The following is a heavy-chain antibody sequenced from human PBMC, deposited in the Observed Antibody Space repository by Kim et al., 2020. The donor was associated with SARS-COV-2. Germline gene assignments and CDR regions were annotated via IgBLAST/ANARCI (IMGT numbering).Heavy chain of an antibody. CDR2: TINSGVST. Sequence: GGSLRLSCVASGFTFSDYAMNWVRQAPGKGLEWVSATINSGVSTYYADSVKGRFTISRDNSRNTLFLQMDGLRGEDTATYYCTRNNSQAFWSCSMDVWGQGTTVTVSS. V-gene: IGHV3-23*01. J-gene: IGHJ6*02. D-gene: IGHD3-3*01. CDR1: GFTFSDYA. CDR3: TRNNSQAFWSCSMDV.